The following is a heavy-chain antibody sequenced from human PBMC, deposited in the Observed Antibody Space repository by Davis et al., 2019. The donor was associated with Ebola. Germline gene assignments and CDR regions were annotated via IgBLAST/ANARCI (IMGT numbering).Heavy chain of an antibody. D-gene: IGHD3-16*02. CDR3: ARVHRVDGMDV. CDR1: GGSISSSSYY. V-gene: IGHV4-31*03. Sequence: SETLSLTCTVSGGSISSSSYYWSWIRQPPGKGLEWIGYIYYRGSTYYNPSLKSRVTISVDTSKNQFSLKLSSVTAADTAVYYCARVHRVDGMDVWGKGTTVTVSS. J-gene: IGHJ6*04. CDR2: IYYRGST.